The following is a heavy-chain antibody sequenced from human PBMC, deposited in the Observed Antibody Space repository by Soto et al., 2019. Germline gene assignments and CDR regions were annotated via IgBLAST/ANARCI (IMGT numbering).Heavy chain of an antibody. J-gene: IGHJ6*02. CDR1: GFSISSGYF. CDR3: AGTEYSYFYYTMNV. V-gene: IGHV4-38-2*01. D-gene: IGHD3-10*01. Sequence: SETLSLTCAVSGFSISSGYFWGWIRQPPGKGPEWLGSIYHSGTTYYNPSVKGRVTISVDTSKNQFSLKMSSVTAADTAVYYCAGTEYSYFYYTMNVWGQGATVTVSS. CDR2: IYHSGTT.